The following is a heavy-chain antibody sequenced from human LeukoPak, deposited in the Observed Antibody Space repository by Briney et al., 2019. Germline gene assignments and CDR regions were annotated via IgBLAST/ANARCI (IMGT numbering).Heavy chain of an antibody. D-gene: IGHD3-10*01. CDR3: AADAGSGSYPLNY. Sequence: ASVKVPCKASGFTFTSSAMQWVRQARGQRLEWIGWIVVGSGNTNYAQKFQERVTITRDMSTSTAYMELSSLRSEDTAVYYCAADAGSGSYPLNYWGQGTLVTVSS. CDR2: IVVGSGNT. V-gene: IGHV1-58*02. J-gene: IGHJ4*02. CDR1: GFTFTSSA.